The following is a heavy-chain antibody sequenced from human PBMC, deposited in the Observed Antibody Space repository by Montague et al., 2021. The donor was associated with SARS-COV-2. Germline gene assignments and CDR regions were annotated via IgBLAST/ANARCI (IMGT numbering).Heavy chain of an antibody. CDR3: ARQVHIYCSSTSCPFDY. CDR1: GYSFTSYW. V-gene: IGHV5-51*01. Sequence: QSGAEVKKPGESLKISCEGSGYSFTSYWIAWVRQMPGKGLEWMGIIYPEDSDTRYSPSFQGHVTISADKSMNTAFLQWSSLRASDTAIYYCARQVHIYCSSTSCPFDYWGQGTLVTVPS. D-gene: IGHD2-2*01. CDR2: IYPEDSDT. J-gene: IGHJ4*02.